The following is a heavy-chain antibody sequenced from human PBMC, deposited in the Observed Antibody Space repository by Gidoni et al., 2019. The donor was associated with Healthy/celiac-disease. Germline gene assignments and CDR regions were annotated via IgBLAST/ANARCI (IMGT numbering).Heavy chain of an antibody. V-gene: IGHV1-69*01. Sequence: QVQLVQSGAEVKKPGSSVKVSCKASGGTFSSYAISWVRQAPGQGLEWMGGIIPIFGTANYAQKFQGRVTITADESTSTAYMELSSLRSEDTAVYYCASQRYNRNSEGYYYGMDVWGQGTTVTVSS. J-gene: IGHJ6*02. D-gene: IGHD1-7*01. CDR3: ASQRYNRNSEGYYYGMDV. CDR2: IIPIFGTA. CDR1: GGTFSSYA.